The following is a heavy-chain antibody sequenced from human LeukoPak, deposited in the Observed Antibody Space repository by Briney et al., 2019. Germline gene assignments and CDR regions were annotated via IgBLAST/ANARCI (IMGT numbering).Heavy chain of an antibody. CDR3: ARAGGVGATTSYDY. Sequence: GGSLRLSCAASGFTFSSYGMHWVRQAPGKGLEWVSYISSNSSTIYYADSVKGRFTISRDNAKNSLYLQMNSLRAEDTAVYYCARAGGVGATTSYDYWGQGTLVTVSS. CDR2: ISSNSSTI. CDR1: GFTFSSYG. V-gene: IGHV3-48*01. D-gene: IGHD1-26*01. J-gene: IGHJ4*02.